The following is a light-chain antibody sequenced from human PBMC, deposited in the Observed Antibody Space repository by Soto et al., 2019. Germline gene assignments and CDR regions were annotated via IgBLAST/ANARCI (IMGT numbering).Light chain of an antibody. Sequence: EIVLTQSPATLSLSPGERATLSCTASQSVNTYLAWYQQKPGQAPRLLIYDASIRATGIPARFTGSGSGTDFTLTISSLEPEDFAIYYCQHYYHWPPGYTFGPGTKLDIK. V-gene: IGKV3-11*01. CDR3: QHYYHWPPGYT. J-gene: IGKJ2*01. CDR1: QSVNTY. CDR2: DAS.